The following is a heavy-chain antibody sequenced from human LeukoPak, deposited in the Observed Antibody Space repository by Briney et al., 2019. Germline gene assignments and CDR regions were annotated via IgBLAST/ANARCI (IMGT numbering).Heavy chain of an antibody. CDR1: GYTFTSYD. V-gene: IGHV1-8*01. J-gene: IGHJ4*02. D-gene: IGHD1-26*01. CDR2: MNPNSGNT. Sequence: ASVKVSCKASGYTFTSYDIDWVRQATGQGPEWMGWMNPNSGNTGYAEKFQGRVTMTRNTSISTAYMELSSLTSEDTAVYYCARAEASRSSGKILGYWGQGTLVTVSS. CDR3: ARAEASRSSGKILGY.